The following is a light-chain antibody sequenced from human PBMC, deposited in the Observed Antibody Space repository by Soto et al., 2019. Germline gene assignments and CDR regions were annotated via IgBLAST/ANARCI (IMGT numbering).Light chain of an antibody. CDR1: QSITGY. V-gene: IGKV1-5*01. Sequence: DIQMTQSPSSLSASVGDRVTITCLASQSITGYLNWYQQKPGKVPKLLIYDASTLESGVPSRFSGSGSGTEYTLTISSLRPDDFATYYCQQYNSYSWTFGQGTKVDNK. CDR2: DAS. J-gene: IGKJ1*01. CDR3: QQYNSYSWT.